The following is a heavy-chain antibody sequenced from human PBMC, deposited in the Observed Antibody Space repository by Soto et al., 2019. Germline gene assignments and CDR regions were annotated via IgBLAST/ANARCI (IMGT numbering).Heavy chain of an antibody. CDR2: IYYSGST. V-gene: IGHV4-30-4*01. CDR3: ARGPSFWSGYDYGMDV. D-gene: IGHD3-3*01. CDR1: GVSISSGDYY. J-gene: IGHJ6*02. Sequence: SETLSLTCTVSGVSISSGDYYWSWIRQPPGKGLEWIGYIYYSGSTYYNPSLKSRVTISVDTSKNQFSLKLSSVTAADTAVYYCARGPSFWSGYDYGMDVWGQGTTVTVSS.